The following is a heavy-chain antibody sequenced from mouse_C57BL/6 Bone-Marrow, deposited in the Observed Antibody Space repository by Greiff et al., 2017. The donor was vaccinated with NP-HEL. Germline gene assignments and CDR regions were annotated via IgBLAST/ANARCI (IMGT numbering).Heavy chain of an antibody. CDR1: GYTFTDYY. J-gene: IGHJ1*03. D-gene: IGHD1-1*01. Sequence: QVQLKESGPELVKPGASVKISCKASGYTFTDYYINWVKQRPGQGLEWIGWIYPGSGNTKYNEKFKGKATLTVDTSSSTAYMQLRVLTSEDSAVYFCARDYGSSYRYFDVWGTGTTVTVSS. CDR2: IYPGSGNT. CDR3: ARDYGSSYRYFDV. V-gene: IGHV1-84*01.